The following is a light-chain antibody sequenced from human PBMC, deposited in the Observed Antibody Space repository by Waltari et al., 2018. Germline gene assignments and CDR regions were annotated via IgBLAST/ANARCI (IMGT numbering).Light chain of an antibody. Sequence: EIVLTQSPATLSLSPGERATLSCRASQSVSSSYLAWNQQKPGLAPRLLIYDASSRATGIPDRFSGSGSGTDFTLTISRLEPEDFAVYYCQQYGSSPQTFGQGTKVEIK. CDR3: QQYGSSPQT. CDR1: QSVSSSY. V-gene: IGKV3D-20*01. J-gene: IGKJ1*01. CDR2: DAS.